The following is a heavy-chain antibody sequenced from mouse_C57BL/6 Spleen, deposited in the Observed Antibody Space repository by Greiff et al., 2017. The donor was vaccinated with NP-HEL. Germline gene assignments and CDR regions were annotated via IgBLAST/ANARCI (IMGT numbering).Heavy chain of an antibody. V-gene: IGHV1-82*01. CDR2: IYPGDGDT. Sequence: VQLQQSGPELVKPGASVKISCKASGYAFSSSWMNWVKQRPGKGLEWIGRIYPGDGDTNYNGKFKGKATLTADKSSSTAYMQLSSLTSEDSAVYLCARVADDDYYDGPYWYFDVWGTGTTVTVSS. D-gene: IGHD2-3*01. CDR3: ARVADDDYYDGPYWYFDV. CDR1: GYAFSSSW. J-gene: IGHJ1*03.